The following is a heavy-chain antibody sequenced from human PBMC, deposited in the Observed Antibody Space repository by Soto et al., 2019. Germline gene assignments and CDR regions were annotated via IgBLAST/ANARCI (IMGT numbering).Heavy chain of an antibody. J-gene: IGHJ4*02. Sequence: GGSLRLSCAASGFTFSNYWMTWVRQSPGKGLEWVANIKEDGSEKHYVDSVKGRFTISRDNAKNSLYLQMNSLRVEDTAVYFCSRDVVVGAKALNYWGQGALVTVSS. CDR2: IKEDGSEK. CDR1: GFTFSNYW. D-gene: IGHD2-15*01. CDR3: SRDVVVGAKALNY. V-gene: IGHV3-7*01.